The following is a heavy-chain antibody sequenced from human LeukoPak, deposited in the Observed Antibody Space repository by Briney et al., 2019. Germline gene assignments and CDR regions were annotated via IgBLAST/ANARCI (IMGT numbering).Heavy chain of an antibody. D-gene: IGHD3-16*01. Sequence: SETLSLTCTVSGGPISSDRFYWTWVRRPAGKGLEWIGRIKSSNTNYNPSLKSRVSISLDTSTNQFSLKLSSLTAADTAVYYCARVPDWTYVPDYWGQGTLVTVSS. CDR3: ARVPDWTYVPDY. V-gene: IGHV4-61*02. CDR2: IKSSNT. CDR1: GGPISSDRFY. J-gene: IGHJ4*02.